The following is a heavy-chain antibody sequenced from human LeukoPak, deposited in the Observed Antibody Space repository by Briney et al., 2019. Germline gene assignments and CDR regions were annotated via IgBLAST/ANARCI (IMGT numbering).Heavy chain of an antibody. J-gene: IGHJ4*02. Sequence: GGSLRLSCAASGFTFDDYAMHWVRQAPGKGLEWVSGISWNSGSIGYADSVKGRFTISRDNAKNSLYLQMNSLRAEDTAVYYCARGASGPTLFDYWGQGTLVTVSS. D-gene: IGHD4-11*01. CDR3: ARGASGPTLFDY. CDR2: ISWNSGSI. V-gene: IGHV3-9*01. CDR1: GFTFDDYA.